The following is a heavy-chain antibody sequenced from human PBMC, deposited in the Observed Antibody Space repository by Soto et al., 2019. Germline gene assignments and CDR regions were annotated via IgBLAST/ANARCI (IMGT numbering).Heavy chain of an antibody. J-gene: IGHJ6*02. CDR2: ISNSGHST. CDR3: AKSRDAYNFYFYYGMDV. Sequence: QPGGSLRLSCAASGFTFSTYAMNWVRLAPGKGLEWISVISNSGHSTFYADSVKGRFTISRDNSKNTLYLQVSSLRAEDTAVYYCAKSRDAYNFYFYYGMDVWGQGTTVTVS. V-gene: IGHV3-23*01. D-gene: IGHD2-2*01. CDR1: GFTFSTYA.